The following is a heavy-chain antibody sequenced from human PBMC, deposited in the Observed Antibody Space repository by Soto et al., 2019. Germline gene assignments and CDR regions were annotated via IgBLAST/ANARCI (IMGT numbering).Heavy chain of an antibody. CDR3: ARATCSSWYYYYGMDV. Sequence: QVQLVQSGAEVKKPGASVKVSCKASGYTFTSYYMHWVRQAPGQGLEWMGIINPSGGSTSYAQKFQGRVTMTRDTSTSTVYMELSSLRSEDTAVYYCARATCSSWYYYYGMDVLGQGTTVTGSS. CDR1: GYTFTSYY. CDR2: INPSGGST. J-gene: IGHJ6*02. V-gene: IGHV1-46*01. D-gene: IGHD6-13*01.